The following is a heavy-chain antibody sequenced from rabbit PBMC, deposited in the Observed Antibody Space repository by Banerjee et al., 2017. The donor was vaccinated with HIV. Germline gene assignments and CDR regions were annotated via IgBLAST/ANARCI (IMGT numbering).Heavy chain of an antibody. CDR3: ATYASSSGYFGGPFNL. J-gene: IGHJ4*01. Sequence: QSLEESGGDLVKPGASLTLTCTASGFSFSSSYYMCWVRQAPGKGLEWIACIYAGSSGSTYYVSWAKGRFTISKTSSTTVTLQMTSLTAADTATYFCATYASSSGYFGGPFNLWGPGTLVTVS. CDR2: IYAGSSGST. D-gene: IGHD1-1*01. V-gene: IGHV1S40*01. CDR1: GFSFSSSYY.